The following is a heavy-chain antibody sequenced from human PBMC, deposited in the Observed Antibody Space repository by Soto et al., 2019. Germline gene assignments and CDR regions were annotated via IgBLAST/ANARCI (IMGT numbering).Heavy chain of an antibody. CDR1: GGTFSSYA. J-gene: IGHJ6*02. CDR3: ARGKIAAAGTYYYYGMDV. V-gene: IGHV1-69*01. CDR2: IIPIFGTA. Sequence: QVQLVQSGADVKKPGSSVKVSCKASGGTFSSYAISWVRQAPGQGLEWMGGIIPIFGTANYAQKFQGRVTITADESTSTAYMELSSLRSEDTAVYYCARGKIAAAGTYYYYGMDVWGQGTTVTVSS. D-gene: IGHD6-13*01.